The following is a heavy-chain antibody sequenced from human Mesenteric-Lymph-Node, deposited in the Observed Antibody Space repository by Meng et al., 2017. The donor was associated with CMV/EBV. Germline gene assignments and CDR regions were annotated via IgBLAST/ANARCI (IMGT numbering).Heavy chain of an antibody. CDR1: GYTFTGYY. Sequence: ASVKVSCKASGYTFTGYYMHWVRQAPGQGLEWMGWINPNSGGTNYAQKFQGRVTMTRDTSIRTAYMELSRLRSDDTAVYYCARAWQLADYFDYWGQGTLVTVSS. J-gene: IGHJ4*02. V-gene: IGHV1-2*02. CDR3: ARAWQLADYFDY. D-gene: IGHD6-6*01. CDR2: INPNSGGT.